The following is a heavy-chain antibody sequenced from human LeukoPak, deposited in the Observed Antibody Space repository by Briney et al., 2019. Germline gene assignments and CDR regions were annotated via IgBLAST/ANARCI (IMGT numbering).Heavy chain of an antibody. CDR2: IYPNSGGT. CDR1: GYTFTDYY. V-gene: IGHV1-2*02. D-gene: IGHD2-8*01. Sequence: ASVKVSCKASGYTFTDYYIHWVRQAPGQGLEWLGWIYPNSGGTNYAQKFQGRVTVTRDTSISATYMELTRLRSDDTAIYYCARDGVSEGAFDIWGQGTMVTVSS. J-gene: IGHJ3*02. CDR3: ARDGVSEGAFDI.